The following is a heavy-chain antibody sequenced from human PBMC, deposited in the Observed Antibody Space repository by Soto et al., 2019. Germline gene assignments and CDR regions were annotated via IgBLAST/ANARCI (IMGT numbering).Heavy chain of an antibody. V-gene: IGHV4-59*08. CDR1: GGSISSYY. Sequence: TSETLSLTCTVSGGSISSYYWSWIRQPPGKGLEWIGYIYYSGSTNYNPSLKSRVTISVYTSKNQFSLKLNSMTAADTAVYYCARHNYGSGSTYFDYWGQGTLVTVS. J-gene: IGHJ4*02. CDR3: ARHNYGSGSTYFDY. D-gene: IGHD3-10*01. CDR2: IYYSGST.